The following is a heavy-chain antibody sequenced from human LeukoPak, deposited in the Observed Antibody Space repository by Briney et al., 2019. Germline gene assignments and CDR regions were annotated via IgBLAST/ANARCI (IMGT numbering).Heavy chain of an antibody. CDR3: ARGLYYYDSSGFRSRALKYYFDY. Sequence: TSETLSLTCAVYGGSFSGYYWSWIRQPPGKGLEWIGEINHSGSTNYNPSLKSRVTISVDTSKNQFSLKLSSVTAADTAVYYCARGLYYYDSSGFRSRALKYYFDYWGQGTLVTVSS. J-gene: IGHJ4*02. V-gene: IGHV4-34*01. CDR1: GGSFSGYY. CDR2: INHSGST. D-gene: IGHD3-22*01.